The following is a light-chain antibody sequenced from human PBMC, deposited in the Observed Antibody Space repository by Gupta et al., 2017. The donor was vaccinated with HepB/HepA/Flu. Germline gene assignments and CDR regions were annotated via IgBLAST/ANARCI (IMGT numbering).Light chain of an antibody. J-gene: IGKJ3*01. V-gene: IGKV1-16*02. CDR3: QQYHTYPHT. CDR2: AAS. CDR1: QDIRNF. Sequence: DIQMSQSPSSLSASVGDRVTISCRASQDIRNFLAWFQQKPGKAPKSLIYAASILQSGGPSKFSGSGSGADYTLTINNLQAEDFATDYCQQYHTYPHTFGPGTKVDIK.